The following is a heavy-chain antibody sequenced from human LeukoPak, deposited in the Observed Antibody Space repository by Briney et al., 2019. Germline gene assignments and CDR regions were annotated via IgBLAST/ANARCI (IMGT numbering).Heavy chain of an antibody. V-gene: IGHV3-21*01. Sequence: GGSLRLSCAASGFTLNTYNMNWVRQAPGKGLEWVSSISSSSSYLFFADSVKGRFSISRDNTKNSLYLQMSGLRAEDTAVYSCARDKTRGLGYSYSKSGNYFDYWGQGTLVTVSS. CDR1: GFTLNTYN. J-gene: IGHJ4*02. CDR2: ISSSSSYL. CDR3: ARDKTRGLGYSYSKSGNYFDY. D-gene: IGHD5-18*01.